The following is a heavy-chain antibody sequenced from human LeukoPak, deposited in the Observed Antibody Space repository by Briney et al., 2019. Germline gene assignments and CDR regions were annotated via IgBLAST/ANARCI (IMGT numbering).Heavy chain of an antibody. V-gene: IGHV3-23*01. CDR3: AKDPSPYRPYGDYNWFDP. J-gene: IGHJ5*02. D-gene: IGHD4-17*01. Sequence: GGSLRLSCAASGFTFSSYAMSWVRQAPGKGLEWVSAISGRGGTTSYADSVKGRFTISRDNSKNTLYLQMNSLRAEDTAVYYCAKDPSPYRPYGDYNWFDPWGQGTLVTVSS. CDR2: ISGRGGTT. CDR1: GFTFSSYA.